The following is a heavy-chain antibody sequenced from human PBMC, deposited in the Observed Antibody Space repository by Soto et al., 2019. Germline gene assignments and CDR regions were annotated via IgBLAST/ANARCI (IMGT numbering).Heavy chain of an antibody. CDR1: GGSISSYY. V-gene: IGHV4-4*07. CDR2: IYTSGST. Sequence: PSETLSLTCTVSGGSISSYYWSWIRQPAGKGLEWIGRIYTSGSTNYNPSLKSRVTMSVDTSKNQFSLKLSSVTAAETAVYYCAGGTFWSGYPYYYYGMDVWGQGTTVTVSS. D-gene: IGHD3-3*01. J-gene: IGHJ6*02. CDR3: AGGTFWSGYPYYYYGMDV.